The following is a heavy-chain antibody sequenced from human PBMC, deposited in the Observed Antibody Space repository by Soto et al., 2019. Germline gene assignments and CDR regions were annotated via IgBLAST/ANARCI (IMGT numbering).Heavy chain of an antibody. D-gene: IGHD3-22*01. CDR1: GFSLSSTGVG. CDR2: INWNDDK. V-gene: IGHV2-5*01. CDR3: ARSGHNSGFFYYDY. J-gene: IGHJ4*02. Sequence: QITLKESGPPLVKVTQTVTLTCTFSGFSLSSTGVGVGWIRQPPGKALEGLALINWNDDKRYNPSLKSRLTITKDTSKNQVVLTMTNMDPVDTATYYCARSGHNSGFFYYDYWGQGTLVTASS.